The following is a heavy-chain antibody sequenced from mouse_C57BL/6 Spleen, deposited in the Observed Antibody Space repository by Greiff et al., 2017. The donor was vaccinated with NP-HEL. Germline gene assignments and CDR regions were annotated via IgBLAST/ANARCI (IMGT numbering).Heavy chain of an antibody. CDR3: ARPAQADFDY. V-gene: IGHV1-42*01. CDR1: GYSFTGYY. Sequence: VQLQQSGPELVKPGASVKISCKASGYSFTGYYMNWVKQSPEQSLEWIGEINPSTGGTTYNQKFKAKATLTVDKSSSTAYMQLKSLTSEDSAVYYCARPAQADFDYWGQGTTLTVSS. CDR2: INPSTGGT. D-gene: IGHD3-2*02. J-gene: IGHJ2*01.